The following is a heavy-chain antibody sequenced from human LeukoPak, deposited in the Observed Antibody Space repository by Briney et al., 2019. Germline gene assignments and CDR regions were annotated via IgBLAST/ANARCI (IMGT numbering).Heavy chain of an antibody. CDR2: IIPIFGTA. Sequence: GASVKVSCKASGGTFSSYAISWVRQAPGQGLEWMGGIIPIFGTANYAQKFQGRVTITADESTSTAYMEPSSLRSEDTAVYYCARGAVAGTLHFDLWGRGTLVTVSS. J-gene: IGHJ2*01. CDR1: GGTFSSYA. CDR3: ARGAVAGTLHFDL. D-gene: IGHD6-19*01. V-gene: IGHV1-69*13.